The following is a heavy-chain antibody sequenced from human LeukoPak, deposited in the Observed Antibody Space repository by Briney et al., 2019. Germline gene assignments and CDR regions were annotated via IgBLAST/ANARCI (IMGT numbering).Heavy chain of an antibody. V-gene: IGHV3-11*04. CDR1: GFTFSNAW. Sequence: GGSLRLSCAASGFTFSNAWMSWVRQAPGKGLEWVAYISGSGTVIYYADSVKGRFTISRDNAKDSLYLQMDSLRAEDTAVYYCAREVKTASGSWWFDAWGQGTLVTVSS. J-gene: IGHJ5*02. D-gene: IGHD6-13*01. CDR3: AREVKTASGSWWFDA. CDR2: ISGSGTVI.